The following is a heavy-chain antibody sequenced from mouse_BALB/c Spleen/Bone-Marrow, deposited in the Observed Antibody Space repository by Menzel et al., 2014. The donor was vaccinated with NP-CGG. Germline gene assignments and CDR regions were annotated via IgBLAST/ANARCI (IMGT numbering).Heavy chain of an antibody. V-gene: IGHV1-7*01. CDR3: ARSPYGHFDY. CDR2: INPSTGYT. Sequence: VQVVESGAELAKPGASVKMSCKASGYTFTNYWMHWVKQRPGQGLEWIGYINPSTGYTEYNQKFKDKATLTADKSSSTAYMQLSSLTPEDSAVYYCARSPYGHFDYWGQGTTLTVSS. D-gene: IGHD1-1*02. J-gene: IGHJ2*01. CDR1: GYTFTNYW.